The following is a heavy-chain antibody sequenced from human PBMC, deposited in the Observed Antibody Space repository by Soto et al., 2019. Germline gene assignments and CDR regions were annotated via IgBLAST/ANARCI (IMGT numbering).Heavy chain of an antibody. D-gene: IGHD3-10*01. CDR2: FDPEDGET. J-gene: IGHJ6*03. V-gene: IGHV1-24*01. Sequence: QVQLVQSGAEVKKPGASVKVSCKVSGYTLTELSMHWVRQAPGKGLEWMGGFDPEDGETIYAQKFQGRVNITEDTSTGTAYMELSSLRSEDTAVYFCATFTMVRIDTTRYFYYYMDVWGEGTTVTVSS. CDR3: ATFTMVRIDTTRYFYYYMDV. CDR1: GYTLTELS.